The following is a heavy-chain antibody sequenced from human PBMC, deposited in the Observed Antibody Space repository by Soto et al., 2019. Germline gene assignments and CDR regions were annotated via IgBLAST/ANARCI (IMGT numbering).Heavy chain of an antibody. CDR2: IYPGDSDT. V-gene: IGHV5-51*01. CDR3: AIPPLRFCSGGSCDIDY. D-gene: IGHD2-15*01. J-gene: IGHJ4*02. Sequence: GXSLKLSGTGSGYIFTSYWIGWVLQLPGKGLEWMGIIYPGDSDTRYSPSFQGQVTISADKSISTAYLQWSSLKASDTAMYYCAIPPLRFCSGGSCDIDYWGQGTLVTVSS. CDR1: GYIFTSYW.